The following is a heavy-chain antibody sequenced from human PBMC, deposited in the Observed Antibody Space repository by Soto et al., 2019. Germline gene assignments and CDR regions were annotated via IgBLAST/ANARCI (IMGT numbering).Heavy chain of an antibody. Sequence: WQTLELTFAISGDSVSSNSADWNWISPSPSSGVELLDWSYYRSKWHNDYAVSVKSRITINPDTSKNQFSPQLNSVTPDDTALYYCARARECSTTSCYRTEYYYYGMDVWGQGTTVTVSS. D-gene: IGHD2-2*02. CDR2: SYYRSKWHN. CDR1: GDSVSSNSAD. J-gene: IGHJ6*02. V-gene: IGHV6-1*01. CDR3: ARARECSTTSCYRTEYYYYGMDV.